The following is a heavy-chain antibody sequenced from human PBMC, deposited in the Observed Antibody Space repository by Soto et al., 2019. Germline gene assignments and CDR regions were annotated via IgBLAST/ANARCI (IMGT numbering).Heavy chain of an antibody. CDR1: GGSISSSSYY. CDR3: ARPSYSSGWYSYYFDY. Sequence: QLQLQESGPGLVKPSETLSLTCTVSGGSISSSSYYWGWIRQPPGKGLEWIGSIYYSGSTYYNPSLKSRATMYVVTSKHHFPRQPSSVPAADPAVYYCARPSYSSGWYSYYFDYWGQGTLVTVSS. D-gene: IGHD6-19*01. V-gene: IGHV4-39*02. CDR2: IYYSGST. J-gene: IGHJ4*02.